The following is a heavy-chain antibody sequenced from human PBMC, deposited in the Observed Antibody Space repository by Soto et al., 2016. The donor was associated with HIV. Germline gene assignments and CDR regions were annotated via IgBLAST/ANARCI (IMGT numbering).Heavy chain of an antibody. J-gene: IGHJ4*02. CDR1: GFTFSNSW. V-gene: IGHV3-74*01. Sequence: EVQLVGSGGGLVQPGGSLRLSCAASGFTFSNSWMHWVRQAPGKGLVWVLRVNNDGSSTAYVDSVKGRFTISRDNAKNTLYLQMNSLRAEDTGVYYCARDLSDWGQGTLVTVSS. CDR2: VNNDGSST. D-gene: IGHD3-3*02. CDR3: ARDLSD.